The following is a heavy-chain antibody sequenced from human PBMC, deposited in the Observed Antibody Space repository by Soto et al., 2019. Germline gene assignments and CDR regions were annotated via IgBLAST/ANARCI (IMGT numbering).Heavy chain of an antibody. CDR1: GDSVSSNSAS. CDR3: AREITAVAGVYYFDY. J-gene: IGHJ4*02. CDR2: TYYRSKWYN. Sequence: SQTLSLTCAISGDSVSSNSASWDWIRQSPSRGLEWLGRTYYRSKWYNDYAVSVKSRLTINPDTSKNQFSLQLNSVTPEDTAVYYCAREITAVAGVYYFDYSGQGTLVTVSS. V-gene: IGHV6-1*01. D-gene: IGHD6-19*01.